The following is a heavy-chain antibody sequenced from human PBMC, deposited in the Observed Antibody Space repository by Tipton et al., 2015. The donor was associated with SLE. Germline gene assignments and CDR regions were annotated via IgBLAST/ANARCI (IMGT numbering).Heavy chain of an antibody. V-gene: IGHV4-59*08. J-gene: IGHJ4*02. CDR1: GGSISGHY. CDR2: IYYSGDT. CDR3: AKGDQSTIWYTGIDC. D-gene: IGHD2-2*01. Sequence: TLSLTCTVSGGSISGHYWSWIRQPPGKALEWIGYIYYSGDTNYNPSLKSRVTISLDTSKNQFSLRLSSVTAADTAVYYCAKGDQSTIWYTGIDCWGQGTPVTVSS.